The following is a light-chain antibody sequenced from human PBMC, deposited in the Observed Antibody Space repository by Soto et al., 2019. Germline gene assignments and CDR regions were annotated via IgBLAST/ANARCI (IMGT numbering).Light chain of an antibody. CDR1: QSVTSN. Sequence: EIVMTQSPATLSVSPGERATLSCRASQSVTSNLAWYQQKPGQPPRRLIYGASTRATGIPARFSGRGSGTEFTLPISSLRSEDFAVYYCQQYNNWPLTFGGGPKVDIK. J-gene: IGKJ4*01. V-gene: IGKV3-15*01. CDR2: GAS. CDR3: QQYNNWPLT.